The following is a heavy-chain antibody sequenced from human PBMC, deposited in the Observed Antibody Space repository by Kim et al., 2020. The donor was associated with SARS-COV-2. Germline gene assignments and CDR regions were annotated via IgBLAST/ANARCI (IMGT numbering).Heavy chain of an antibody. CDR2: I. Sequence: IDYADSVRGRFATSGDNAKNLIYVQMSSLRPEDTAIYHCVKDIVAGGADVWGQGTTVTVSS. D-gene: IGHD3-10*01. CDR3: VKDIVAGGADV. J-gene: IGHJ6*02. V-gene: IGHV3-9*01.